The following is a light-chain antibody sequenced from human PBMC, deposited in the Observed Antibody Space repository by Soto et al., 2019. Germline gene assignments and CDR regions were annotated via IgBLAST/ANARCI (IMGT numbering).Light chain of an antibody. Sequence: QSVLTQPPSASGTPGQRVTISCSGSSSNIGSNSVNRYQQLPGPAPKLLIYSNNQRPTGVPDRFSGSKSGTSASLAISGHKSEGEVKYYLAAWEENLNGPFFVGGPNLTV. J-gene: IGLJ2*01. CDR2: SNN. V-gene: IGLV1-44*01. CDR1: SSNIGSNS. CDR3: AAWEENLNGPF.